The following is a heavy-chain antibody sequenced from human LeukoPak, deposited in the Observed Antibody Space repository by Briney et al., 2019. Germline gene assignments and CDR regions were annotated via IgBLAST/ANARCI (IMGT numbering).Heavy chain of an antibody. Sequence: KASETLSLTCTVSGGSISSSSYHWGWIRQPPGKGLEWIGSIYYTGTTYYSPSLRSRLTMSVETSKNQFSLRLSFVTAADTAVYYCVREITMAVVVDRGQGTLVTVSS. CDR3: VREITMAVVVD. J-gene: IGHJ4*02. D-gene: IGHD3-22*01. CDR1: GGSISSSSYH. CDR2: IYYTGTT. V-gene: IGHV4-39*07.